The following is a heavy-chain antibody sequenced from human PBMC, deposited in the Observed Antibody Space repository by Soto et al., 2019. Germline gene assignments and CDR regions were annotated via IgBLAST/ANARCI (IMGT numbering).Heavy chain of an antibody. V-gene: IGHV5-10-1*01. CDR3: ARHPEASGTYEDH. J-gene: IGHJ4*02. D-gene: IGHD1-26*01. CDR2: IDPSDSYT. CDR1: GYTFTSYR. Sequence: PGESLKISCKDSGYTFTSYRINWVRQMPGKGLEWMGRIDPSDSYTNYNPSLQGHVTISADKSISTAYLQWSSLKASDTAMYYCARHPEASGTYEDHWGQGTQVTVSS.